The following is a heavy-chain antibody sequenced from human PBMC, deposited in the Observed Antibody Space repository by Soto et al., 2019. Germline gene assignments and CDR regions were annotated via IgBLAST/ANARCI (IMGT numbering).Heavy chain of an antibody. D-gene: IGHD6-19*01. CDR1: GFTFSNAW. Sequence: GGSLRLSCAASGFTFSNAWMSWVRQAPGKGLEWVGRIKSKTDGGTTDYAAPVKGRFTISRDDSKNTLYLQMNSLKTEDTAVYYCTTDSGGYSSGWYSFDYWGQGTLVTVSS. J-gene: IGHJ4*02. CDR2: IKSKTDGGTT. V-gene: IGHV3-15*01. CDR3: TTDSGGYSSGWYSFDY.